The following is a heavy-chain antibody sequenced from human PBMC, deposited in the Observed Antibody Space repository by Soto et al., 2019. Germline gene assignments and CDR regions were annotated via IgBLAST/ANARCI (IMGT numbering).Heavy chain of an antibody. V-gene: IGHV1-69*06. Sequence: QVQLVQSGAEVKKPGSSVKVSCKASGGTFSSYAISWVRQAPGQGLEWMGGIIPIFGTANYAQKFQDRVTITADKSTSTAYMELSSLRSEDTAVYYCARGLALHYDFWSGYYHYWGQGTLVTVSS. J-gene: IGHJ4*02. CDR1: GGTFSSYA. CDR2: IIPIFGTA. D-gene: IGHD3-3*01. CDR3: ARGLALHYDFWSGYYHY.